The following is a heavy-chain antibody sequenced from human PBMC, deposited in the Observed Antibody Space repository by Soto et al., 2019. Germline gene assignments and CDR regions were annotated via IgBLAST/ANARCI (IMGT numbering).Heavy chain of an antibody. CDR2: ISFDGSNK. Sequence: QVRLVESGGGVVQPGTSLRLSCAASGFTFSSYAMHWVRQAPGKGLEWVAVISFDGSNKYYADSVKGRFTISRDNSKNPLHLQMNSLRAEDTALYYCVRVSIEGVITAYYFDYWGQGTLVTVSS. J-gene: IGHJ4*02. D-gene: IGHD3-22*01. V-gene: IGHV3-30-3*01. CDR3: VRVSIEGVITAYYFDY. CDR1: GFTFSSYA.